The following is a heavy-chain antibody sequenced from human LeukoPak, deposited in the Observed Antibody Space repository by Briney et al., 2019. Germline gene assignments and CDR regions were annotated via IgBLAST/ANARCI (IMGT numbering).Heavy chain of an antibody. CDR1: GFTVSSSY. J-gene: IGHJ1*01. V-gene: IGHV3-53*01. D-gene: IGHD2-15*01. Sequence: GGSLRLSCTGSGFTVSSSYMSWVRRAPGKGLEWVSLIYSEGTTYYADSVKGRFTISRDTSKNTLYLQMNSLRADDTAVYYCATKSSRVVAATDFQHWGQGTLVTVSS. CDR2: IYSEGTT. CDR3: ATKSSRVVAATDFQH.